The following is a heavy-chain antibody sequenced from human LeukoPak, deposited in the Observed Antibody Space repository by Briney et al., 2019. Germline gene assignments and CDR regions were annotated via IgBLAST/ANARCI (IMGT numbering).Heavy chain of an antibody. V-gene: IGHV3-30-3*01. CDR1: GFTFSSYD. CDR2: ISYDGSNK. Sequence: PGGSLRLSCAASGFTFSSYDMHWVRQAPGKGLEWVAVISYDGSNKYYEDSVKGRFTISRDNSKNTLYLQMNSLRVEDTAVYYCARDAFVVVVAATVDYYGMDVWGQGTTVTVSS. D-gene: IGHD2-15*01. J-gene: IGHJ6*02. CDR3: ARDAFVVVVAATVDYYGMDV.